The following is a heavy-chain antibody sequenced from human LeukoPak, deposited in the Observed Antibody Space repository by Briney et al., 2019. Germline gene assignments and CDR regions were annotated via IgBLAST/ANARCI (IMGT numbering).Heavy chain of an antibody. J-gene: IGHJ3*02. Sequence: PGGSLRLSCAASGFTFSSYAMHWVRQAPGKGLEYVSAISSNGGSTYYANSVKGRFTISRDNSKNTLYLQMGSLRAEDTAVYYCARDSPGGSVYPREAFDIWAQGTMVTVS. CDR1: GFTFSSYA. V-gene: IGHV3-64*01. CDR2: ISSNGGST. D-gene: IGHD3-16*01. CDR3: ARDSPGGSVYPREAFDI.